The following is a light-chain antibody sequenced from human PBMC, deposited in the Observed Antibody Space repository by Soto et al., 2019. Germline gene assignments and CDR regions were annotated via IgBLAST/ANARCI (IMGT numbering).Light chain of an antibody. CDR3: SSYAGSTI. CDR2: EVT. Sequence: QYVLTQPPSASGSPRQSVTISCTGTSSDVGGYDFVSWYQQHPGKAPKLVIYEVTRRPSGVPDRFSGSKSGNTASLTVSGLQAEDEAVYYCSSYAGSTIFGGGTKVTVL. V-gene: IGLV2-8*01. J-gene: IGLJ2*01. CDR1: SSDVGGYDF.